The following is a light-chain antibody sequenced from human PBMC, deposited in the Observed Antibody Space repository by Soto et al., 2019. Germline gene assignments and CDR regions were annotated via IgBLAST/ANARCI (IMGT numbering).Light chain of an antibody. V-gene: IGKV1-5*01. Sequence: EIHMTQSPSTLPASLGDRVTITLRASHTINNWLAWYQQKQVKAPKLLIYDASSLESGVPSRFNASGSGTDFTLSISSLQPEDFSTYYCQQGSTTPITFGLGTRLEIK. CDR2: DAS. CDR3: QQGSTTPIT. J-gene: IGKJ5*01. CDR1: HTINNW.